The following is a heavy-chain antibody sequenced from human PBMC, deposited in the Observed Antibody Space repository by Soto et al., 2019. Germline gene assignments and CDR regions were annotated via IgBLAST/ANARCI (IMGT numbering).Heavy chain of an antibody. CDR1: GGTFSSYA. V-gene: IGHV1-69*01. D-gene: IGHD3-10*01. Sequence: QVQLVQSGAEVKKPGSSVKVSCKASGGTFSSYAISWVRQAPGQGLEWMGGIIPIFGTANYAQKFQGRVTITADESTSTAYVELSSLSSEDTAVYYCARDAYYYGSGSQHPYYYYGMDVWGRGTTVTVSS. J-gene: IGHJ6*02. CDR2: IIPIFGTA. CDR3: ARDAYYYGSGSQHPYYYYGMDV.